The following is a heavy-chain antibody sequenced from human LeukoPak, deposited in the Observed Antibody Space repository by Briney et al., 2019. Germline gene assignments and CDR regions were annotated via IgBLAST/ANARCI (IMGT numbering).Heavy chain of an antibody. V-gene: IGHV1-18*01. CDR2: ISAYNGNT. CDR1: GYTFTSYG. D-gene: IGHD6-19*01. J-gene: IGHJ4*02. Sequence: ASVKVSCKASGYTFTSYGISWVRQAPGQGLEWMGWISAYNGNTNYAQKLQGRVTMTTDTSTSTAYMELSSLRSEDTAVYYCARDMGLYSSGWSVFDYWGQGTLVTVSS. CDR3: ARDMGLYSSGWSVFDY.